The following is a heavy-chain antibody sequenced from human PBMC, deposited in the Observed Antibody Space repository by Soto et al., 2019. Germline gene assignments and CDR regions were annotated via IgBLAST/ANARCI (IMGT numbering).Heavy chain of an antibody. CDR3: ARGSQDSYPGSRICDF. V-gene: IGHV3-23*01. D-gene: IGHD3-10*01. J-gene: IGHJ4*02. CDR1: GITFGNRA. Sequence: PGGSLRLSCVASGITFGNRAMSWVRQAPGEGLEWVSAITDTGGDAKYADSVRGRFAISRDNSKNTLYLQMSSLRAEDSAVYYCARGSQDSYPGSRICDFWGRGSLVTYSS. CDR2: ITDTGGDA.